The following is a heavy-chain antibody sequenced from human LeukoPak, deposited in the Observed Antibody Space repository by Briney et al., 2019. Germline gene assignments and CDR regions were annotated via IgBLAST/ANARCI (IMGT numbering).Heavy chain of an antibody. Sequence: GGSLRLSCAASGFTVSSNYMSWVRQAPGKGLEWVSVIYSGGSTYYADCVKGRFTISRENSKSTLYLQMNSLRAEDTAVYYCARDRGPAGNYYYYGMDVWGQGTTVTVSS. CDR3: ARDRGPAGNYYYYGMDV. D-gene: IGHD6-19*01. V-gene: IGHV3-53*01. CDR1: GFTVSSNY. J-gene: IGHJ6*02. CDR2: IYSGGST.